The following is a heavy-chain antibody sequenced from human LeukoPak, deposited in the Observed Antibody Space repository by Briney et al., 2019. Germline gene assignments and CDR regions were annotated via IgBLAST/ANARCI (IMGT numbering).Heavy chain of an antibody. V-gene: IGHV1-46*01. J-gene: IGHJ6*02. D-gene: IGHD5-18*01. CDR1: GYTFTSYY. Sequence: ASVKLSCNASGYTFTSYYMHWGRQGPGQGLEWKGIINPSGGSTSYAQKFQGRVTMTRDTSTSTVYMELSSLRSEDTAVYYCARDMDTAMVPNYYYYGMDVWGQGTTVTVSS. CDR2: INPSGGST. CDR3: ARDMDTAMVPNYYYYGMDV.